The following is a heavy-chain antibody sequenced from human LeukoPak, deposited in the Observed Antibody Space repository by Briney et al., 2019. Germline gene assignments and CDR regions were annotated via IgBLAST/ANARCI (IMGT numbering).Heavy chain of an antibody. V-gene: IGHV3-23*01. J-gene: IGHJ5*02. CDR3: GKEGGA. D-gene: IGHD3-16*01. Sequence: GGSLRLSCAASGFRFSDFTTTWVRQAPGKGPEWVSAIGGRGGSTYYADSLGGRFTISRDNSKDMVYLQMNSLKVEDTATYYCGKEGGAWGQGTKVTVSS. CDR1: GFRFSDFT. CDR2: IGGRGGST.